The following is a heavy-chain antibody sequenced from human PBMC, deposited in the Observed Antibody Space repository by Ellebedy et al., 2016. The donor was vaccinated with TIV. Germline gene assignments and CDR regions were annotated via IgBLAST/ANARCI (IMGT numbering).Heavy chain of an antibody. Sequence: SVKVSXXASGGTFSSYIITWVRQAPGQGLEWMGGLIPLFGTTNYAQKFQGRVTIIAEKSTTTAFMELTNLRSDDTAVYYCARGGSPGTVLVTWGCDYWGQGTLVTVSS. CDR3: ARGGSPGTVLVTWGCDY. J-gene: IGHJ4*02. CDR1: GGTFSSYI. CDR2: LIPLFGTT. V-gene: IGHV1-69*06. D-gene: IGHD3-9*01.